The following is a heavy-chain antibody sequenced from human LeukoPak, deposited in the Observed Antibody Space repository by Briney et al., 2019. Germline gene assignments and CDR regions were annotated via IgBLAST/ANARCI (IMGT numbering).Heavy chain of an antibody. J-gene: IGHJ4*02. Sequence: GGSLRLSCAASGFTFSSYAMHWVRQAPGKGLEWVAVISYDGSNKYYADSVKGRFAVSRDNANNTLYLHMNSLKAEDTAVYYCARLSSYRYSGYDVFDFWGQGTLVTVSS. V-gene: IGHV3-30*09. CDR2: ISYDGSNK. D-gene: IGHD5-12*01. CDR3: ARLSSYRYSGYDVFDF. CDR1: GFTFSSYA.